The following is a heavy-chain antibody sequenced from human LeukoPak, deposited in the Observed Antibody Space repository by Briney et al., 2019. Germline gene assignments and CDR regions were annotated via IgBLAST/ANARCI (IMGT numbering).Heavy chain of an antibody. V-gene: IGHV3-7*01. CDR2: IKEDGSEI. CDR1: AFTFSNYW. J-gene: IGHJ4*02. Sequence: PGGSLRLSCAASAFTFSNYWMSSVRPAPGKGLEWVANIKEDGSEINYVDSVKGRFTISRDNAKNSLYLQMNSLRVDDTAVYYCARDRGYSTFDYWGQGTLVTVSS. CDR3: ARDRGYSTFDY. D-gene: IGHD4-23*01.